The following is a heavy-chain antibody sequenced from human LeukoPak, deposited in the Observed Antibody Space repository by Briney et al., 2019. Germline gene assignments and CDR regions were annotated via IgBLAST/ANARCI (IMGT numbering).Heavy chain of an antibody. D-gene: IGHD3-9*01. CDR2: TYTSGSS. CDR3: ARESYYDISFDY. CDR1: GGSISSYY. Sequence: SETLSLTCTVSGGSISSYYWSWIRQPAGKGLEWIGRTYTSGSSNYNPSLKSRVTMSVDTSKNQFSLILSSVTAADTAVYYCARESYYDISFDYWGQGTLVTVSS. J-gene: IGHJ4*02. V-gene: IGHV4-4*07.